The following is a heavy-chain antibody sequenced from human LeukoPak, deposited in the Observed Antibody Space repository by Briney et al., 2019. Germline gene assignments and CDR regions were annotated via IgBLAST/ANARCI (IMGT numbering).Heavy chain of an antibody. CDR2: IYYSGNT. J-gene: IGHJ6*02. CDR1: GGSISSSSYY. CDR3: ARQMNYYYGIDV. Sequence: TSETLSLTCTVSGGSISSSSYYWGWIRQPPGKGLEWIGSIYYSGNTYYNPSLKSRVTIYVDMSKNQYSLKLSSVTAADTAVYYCARQMNYYYGIDVWGQGTTVTVSS. V-gene: IGHV4-39*01.